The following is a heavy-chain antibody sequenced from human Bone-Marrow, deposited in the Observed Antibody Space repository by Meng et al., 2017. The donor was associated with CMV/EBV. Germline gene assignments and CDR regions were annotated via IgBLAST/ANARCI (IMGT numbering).Heavy chain of an antibody. Sequence: GGSLRLSCTASGFTFGDYAMSWVRQAPGKGLEWVGFIRSKAYGGTTEYAASVKGRFTISRDDSKSIAYLQMNSLKTEDTAVYYCTRGGQYNWFDPWGQGTLVTVSS. D-gene: IGHD3-16*01. CDR3: TRGGQYNWFDP. V-gene: IGHV3-49*04. J-gene: IGHJ5*02. CDR1: GFTFGDYA. CDR2: IRSKAYGGTT.